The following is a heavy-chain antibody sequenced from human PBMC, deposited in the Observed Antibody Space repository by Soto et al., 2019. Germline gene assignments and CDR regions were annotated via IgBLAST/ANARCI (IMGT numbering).Heavy chain of an antibody. CDR1: GFTFSNAW. J-gene: IGHJ4*02. D-gene: IGHD5-12*01. CDR3: TTEFIVATITAPFDY. Sequence: GGSLRLSCAASGFTFSNAWMSWVRQAPGKGLEWVGRIKSKTDGGTTDYAAPVKGRFTISRDDSKNTLYLQMNSLKTEDTAVYYCTTEFIVATITAPFDYWGQGTLVTVSS. CDR2: IKSKTDGGTT. V-gene: IGHV3-15*01.